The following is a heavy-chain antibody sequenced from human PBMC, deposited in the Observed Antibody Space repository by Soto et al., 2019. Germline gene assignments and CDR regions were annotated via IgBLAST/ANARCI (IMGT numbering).Heavy chain of an antibody. Sequence: SETLSLTCTVSGGSISSGDYYWSWIRQPPGKGLEWIGYIYYSGSTYYNPSLKSRVTISVDTSKNQFSLKLSSVTAADTAVYYCAGKRGNWNYATDNYFDYWGQGTLVTVSS. D-gene: IGHD1-7*01. V-gene: IGHV4-30-4*01. CDR1: GGSISSGDYY. J-gene: IGHJ4*02. CDR2: IYYSGST. CDR3: AGKRGNWNYATDNYFDY.